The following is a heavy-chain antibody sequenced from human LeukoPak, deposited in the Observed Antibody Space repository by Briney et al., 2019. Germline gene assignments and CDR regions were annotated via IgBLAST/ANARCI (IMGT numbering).Heavy chain of an antibody. Sequence: QPGGSLRLSCAGSGFTLSTYAIHWVRQAPGKGLEWVAVMSYDETNRYYADSVKGRFTISRDKSKNTLYLQMNSLRTEDTALYFCARDGEGVATGPFDYWGQGTLVTVTS. CDR1: GFTLSTYA. J-gene: IGHJ4*02. CDR3: ARDGEGVATGPFDY. D-gene: IGHD5-12*01. V-gene: IGHV3-30-3*01. CDR2: MSYDETNR.